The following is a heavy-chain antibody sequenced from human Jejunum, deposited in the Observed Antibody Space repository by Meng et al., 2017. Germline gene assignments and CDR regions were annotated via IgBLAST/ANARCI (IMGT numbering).Heavy chain of an antibody. V-gene: IGHV4-4*02. J-gene: IGHJ4*02. Sequence: QVQRQESGPGLGRPSGTLSLTCAGSGGSVSTTAWWSWVRQPPGKGLEWIGEISRSGRANYNPSLKGRVTISLDRSMNLFSLKLDSVTAADAAVYYCARDPRTNWASRFFDNWGQGTLVTVSS. CDR3: ARDPRTNWASRFFDN. D-gene: IGHD1/OR15-1a*01. CDR2: ISRSGRA. CDR1: GGSVSTTAW.